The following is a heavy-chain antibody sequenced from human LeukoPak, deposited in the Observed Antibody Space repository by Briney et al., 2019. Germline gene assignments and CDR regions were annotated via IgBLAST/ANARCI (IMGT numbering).Heavy chain of an antibody. J-gene: IGHJ3*02. CDR1: GFTFSGYW. CDR3: AKDLFRFTLTVVVTATDSQGYAFDI. Sequence: GGSLRLSCAASGFTFSGYWMHWVRQAPGKGLVWVSRINSDGTTATYADSVRGRFTISRDNAKNTLYLQMNSLRAEDTAVYYCAKDLFRFTLTVVVTATDSQGYAFDIWGQGTMVTVSS. V-gene: IGHV3-74*01. CDR2: INSDGTTA. D-gene: IGHD2-21*02.